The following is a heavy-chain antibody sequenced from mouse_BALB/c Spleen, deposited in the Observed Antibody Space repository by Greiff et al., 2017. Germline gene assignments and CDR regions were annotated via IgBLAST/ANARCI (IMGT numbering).Heavy chain of an antibody. V-gene: IGHV5-12-1*01. CDR2: ISSGGGST. Sequence: EVQVVESGGGLVKPGGSLKLSCAASGFAFSSYDMSWVRQTPEKRLEWVAYISSGGGSTYYPDTVKGRFTISRDNAKNTLYLQMSSLKSEDTAMYYCARLSSYGNYYYWGQGTLVTVSA. CDR3: ARLSSYGNYYY. CDR1: GFAFSSYD. J-gene: IGHJ3*01. D-gene: IGHD2-1*01.